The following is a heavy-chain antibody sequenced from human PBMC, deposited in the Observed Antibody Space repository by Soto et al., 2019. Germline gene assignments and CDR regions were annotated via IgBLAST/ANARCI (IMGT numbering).Heavy chain of an antibody. CDR1: GGTFSSYA. V-gene: IGHV1-69*12. D-gene: IGHD4-17*01. J-gene: IGHJ6*02. CDR2: IIPIFGTA. CDR3: AREGYGDYGYCYYGMDV. Sequence: QVQLVQSGAEVKKPGSSVKVSCKASGGTFSSYAISWVRQAPGQGLEWMGGIIPIFGTANYAQKFQGRVTITAEESTSTAYMELSSLRSEDTAVYYCAREGYGDYGYCYYGMDVWGQGTTVTVSS.